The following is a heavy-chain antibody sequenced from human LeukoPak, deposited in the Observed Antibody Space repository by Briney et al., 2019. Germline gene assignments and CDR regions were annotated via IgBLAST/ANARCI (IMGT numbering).Heavy chain of an antibody. V-gene: IGHV4-34*01. CDR3: ARGRHYDILTGYYNERYFDY. CDR1: GGTFSGYY. Sequence: SETLSLTCAVYGGTFSGYYWNWIRQPPGKGLEWIGEINHSGSTNYNTSLKSRVTISVDTSKNDFSLKLSSVTAADTAVYYCARGRHYDILTGYYNERYFDYWGQRTLVTVSS. J-gene: IGHJ4*02. CDR2: INHSGST. D-gene: IGHD3-9*01.